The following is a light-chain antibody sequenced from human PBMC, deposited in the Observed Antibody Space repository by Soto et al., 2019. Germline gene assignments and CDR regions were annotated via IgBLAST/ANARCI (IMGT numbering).Light chain of an antibody. CDR2: GAI. CDR1: ESVSSGY. CDR3: QQYGSSPPS. V-gene: IGKV3-20*01. Sequence: EIVLTQSPGTLSLSPGERVTLSCRASESVSSGYVAWYQQKPGQAPRLVIFGAIGRATGIPDRFRGSGSGTDFTLTISSLEPEDFAVYYCQQYGSSPPSFGQGTKLEIK. J-gene: IGKJ2*01.